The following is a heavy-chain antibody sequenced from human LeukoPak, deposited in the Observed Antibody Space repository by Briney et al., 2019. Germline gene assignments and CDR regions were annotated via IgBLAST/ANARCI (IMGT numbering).Heavy chain of an antibody. V-gene: IGHV3-15*01. D-gene: IGHD4-17*01. J-gene: IGHJ1*01. CDR2: IKSKTDGGTA. CDR1: GFTFSNAW. Sequence: GGSLRLSCAASGFTFSNAWMSWVRQAPGKGLEWVGRIKSKTDGGTADYAAPVKGRFTISRDDSKNTLYLQMNSLKTEDTAVYYCTTDLSVTTFQHWGQGTLVTVSS. CDR3: TTDLSVTTFQH.